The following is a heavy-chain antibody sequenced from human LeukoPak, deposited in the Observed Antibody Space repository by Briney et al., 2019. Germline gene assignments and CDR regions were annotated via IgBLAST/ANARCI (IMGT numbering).Heavy chain of an antibody. CDR2: ISSSSSYI. CDR1: GFTFSSYS. D-gene: IGHD1-1*01. CDR3: ARDPSLQQESYPFDY. V-gene: IGHV3-21*01. J-gene: IGHJ4*02. Sequence: GGSLRLSCAASGFTFSSYSMNWVRQAPGKGLEWVSSISSSSSYIYYADSVKGRFTISRDNAKNSLYLQMNSLRAEDTAVYYCARDPSLQQESYPFDYWGQGTLVTVSS.